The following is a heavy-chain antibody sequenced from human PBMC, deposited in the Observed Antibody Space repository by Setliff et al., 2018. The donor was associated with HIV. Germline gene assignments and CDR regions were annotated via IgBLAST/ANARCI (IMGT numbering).Heavy chain of an antibody. J-gene: IGHJ6*03. CDR1: GYTFTNSD. CDR2: MIPKSGNT. V-gene: IGHV1-8*02. D-gene: IGHD6-19*01. Sequence: ASVKVSCKASGYTFTNSDINWVRQATGQGLEWMGLMIPKSGNTNYAQKFQGRVTLTRHTSISTAYMELNSLRSEDTAVYYCARGAWYTSGWYSSRYMDVWGKGTTVTVSS. CDR3: ARGAWYTSGWYSSRYMDV.